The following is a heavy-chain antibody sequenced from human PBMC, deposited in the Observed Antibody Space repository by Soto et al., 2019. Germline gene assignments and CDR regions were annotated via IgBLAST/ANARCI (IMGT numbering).Heavy chain of an antibody. Sequence: QVQLVQSGAEVKKPGSSVKVSCKPFGGTLSSYAITWMRQAPGQGLEWMGGIIPFSGAANYAQKFQGRVTITADESTNTAYMDLSSLRSEDTAVYFWARVWVTTVTAWFDLWGQGTLVTVSS. CDR1: GGTLSSYA. CDR3: ARVWVTTVTAWFDL. V-gene: IGHV1-69*01. D-gene: IGHD4-17*01. J-gene: IGHJ5*02. CDR2: IIPFSGAA.